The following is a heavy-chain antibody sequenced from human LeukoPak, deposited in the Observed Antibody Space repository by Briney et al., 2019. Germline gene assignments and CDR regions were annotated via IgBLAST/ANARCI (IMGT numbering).Heavy chain of an antibody. Sequence: GGSLRLSCAASGFTFSSYEMNWVRQAPGKGPEWVSYISSSGSTIYYADSVKGRFTISRDNAKNSLYLQMNSLRAEDTAVYYCARGLDDYYGSGSYYNVGNWFDPWGQGTLVTVSS. CDR3: ARGLDDYYGSGSYYNVGNWFDP. J-gene: IGHJ5*02. V-gene: IGHV3-48*03. CDR2: ISSSGSTI. D-gene: IGHD3-10*01. CDR1: GFTFSSYE.